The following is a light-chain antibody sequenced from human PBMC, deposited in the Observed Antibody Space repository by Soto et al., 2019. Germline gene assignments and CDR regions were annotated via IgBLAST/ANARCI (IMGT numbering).Light chain of an antibody. J-gene: IGKJ1*01. CDR3: QHYNSYSEA. Sequence: KMTQSPSALSGSVGDRVTITCRASQTISSWLAWYQQKPGKAPKLLIYKASTLKSGVPSRFSGSGSGTEFTLTISSLQPDDFATYYCQHYNSYSEAFGQGTKVDI. CDR2: KAS. V-gene: IGKV1-5*03. CDR1: QTISSW.